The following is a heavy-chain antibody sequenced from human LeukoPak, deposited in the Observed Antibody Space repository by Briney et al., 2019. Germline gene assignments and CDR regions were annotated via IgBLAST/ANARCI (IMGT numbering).Heavy chain of an antibody. D-gene: IGHD1-26*01. J-gene: IGHJ5*01. CDR1: GGTFSSYA. V-gene: IGHV1-69*05. CDR3: ATDDGSATMGFDS. Sequence: ASVKVSCKASGGTFSSYAFSWVRQAPGQGLQWMGGIIPILGKTKYAQQVQGRVTITTDESKSPVFLELVSLRLADKAIYYCATDDGSATMGFDSWGQGTLLTVSS. CDR2: IIPILGKT.